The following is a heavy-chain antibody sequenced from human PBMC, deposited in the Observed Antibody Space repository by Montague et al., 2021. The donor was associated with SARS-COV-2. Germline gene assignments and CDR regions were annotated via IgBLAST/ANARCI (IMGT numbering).Heavy chain of an antibody. V-gene: IGHV3-7*01. CDR3: ATDQNWAFDC. Sequence: SRRISCAASGFNFGSYWMSWVRQAPGKGLEWVANIKQDESEKSYVDSVKGRFTISRDNAKNSLYLQMHSLRAEDTAVYYCATDQNWAFDCWGQGALVTVSS. D-gene: IGHD7-27*01. J-gene: IGHJ4*02. CDR1: GFNFGSYW. CDR2: IKQDESEK.